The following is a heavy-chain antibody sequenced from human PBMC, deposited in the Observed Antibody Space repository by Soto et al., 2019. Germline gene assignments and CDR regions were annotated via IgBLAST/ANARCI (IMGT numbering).Heavy chain of an antibody. J-gene: IGHJ3*02. D-gene: IGHD3-22*01. V-gene: IGHV1-3*05. CDR2: INAGNGNT. Sequence: QVQLVQSGAEEKKPGASVKVSCKASGCTFTSYAMHWVRQAPGQRLEWMGWINAGNGNTKYSQKFRGRVTITRDTPVSKDYXELSSLRSEDTAVYYCARGGIFDSSGYYYFSAFDIWGQGTMVTVSS. CDR1: GCTFTSYA. CDR3: ARGGIFDSSGYYYFSAFDI.